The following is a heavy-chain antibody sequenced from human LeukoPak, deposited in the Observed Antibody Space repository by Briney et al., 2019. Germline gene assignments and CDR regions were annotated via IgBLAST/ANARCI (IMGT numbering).Heavy chain of an antibody. CDR1: GFTLCRYA. CDR2: ISGSGGRT. V-gene: IGHV3-23*01. D-gene: IGHD5-24*01. CDR3: AKEDGYGAKNY. Sequence: GALRLPLAAPGFTLCRYAMNRGRPGPGEGGGGGSAISGSGGRTYYADSVKGRFTISRDNSKNTLYLQMNSLRAEDTAVYYCAKEDGYGAKNYWGQGTLVTVSS. J-gene: IGHJ4*02.